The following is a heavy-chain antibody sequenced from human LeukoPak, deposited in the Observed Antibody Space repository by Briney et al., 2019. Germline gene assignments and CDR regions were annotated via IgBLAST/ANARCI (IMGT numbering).Heavy chain of an antibody. CDR2: LSGSGGST. D-gene: IGHD4/OR15-4a*01. CDR1: GYSISSSN. Sequence: LSLTCAVSGYSISSSNWWGWIRQPPGKGLEWVSGLSGSGGSTDYADSVKGRFTVSRDNSKNTLFLQMNSLRAEDTAIYYCAKERDYGPADYWGQGTLVTVSS. J-gene: IGHJ4*02. V-gene: IGHV3-23*01. CDR3: AKERDYGPADY.